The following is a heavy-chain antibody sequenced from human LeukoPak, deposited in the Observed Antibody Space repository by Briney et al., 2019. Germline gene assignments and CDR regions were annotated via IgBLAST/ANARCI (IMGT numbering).Heavy chain of an antibody. D-gene: IGHD5-12*01. V-gene: IGHV1-18*01. CDR3: AREAHSGYSGYDWPAESPYDAFDI. J-gene: IGHJ3*02. CDR1: GYTFTSYG. CDR2: ISAYNGNT. Sequence: ASVKVSCKASGYTFTSYGISWVRQAPGQGLEWMGWISAYNGNTNYAQKLQGRVTMTTDTSTSTAYMELRSLRSDDTAVYYCAREAHSGYSGYDWPAESPYDAFDIWGQGTMVTVSS.